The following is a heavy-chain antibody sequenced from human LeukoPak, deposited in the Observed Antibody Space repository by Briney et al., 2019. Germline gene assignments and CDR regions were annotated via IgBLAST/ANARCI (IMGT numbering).Heavy chain of an antibody. J-gene: IGHJ3*02. CDR3: ASAHDYGDYPNAFDI. CDR1: GGSISSYY. CDR2: IYYSGST. V-gene: IGHV4-59*01. D-gene: IGHD4-17*01. Sequence: SETLSLTCTVSGGSISSYYWSWIRQPPGKGLEWIGYIYYSGSTNYNPSLKSRVTISVDTSKNQFSLKLSSVTAADTAVYYCASAHDYGDYPNAFDIWGQGTVVTVSS.